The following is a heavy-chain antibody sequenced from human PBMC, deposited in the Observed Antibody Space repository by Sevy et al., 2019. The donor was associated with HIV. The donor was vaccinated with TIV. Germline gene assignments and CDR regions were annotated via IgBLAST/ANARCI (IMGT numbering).Heavy chain of an antibody. D-gene: IGHD2-21*02. CDR2: ISSRGSTE. CDR1: GFTFSDYH. J-gene: IGHJ4*02. CDR3: AREADYYFDS. Sequence: GGSLRLSCEASGFTFSDYHMTWTRQAPGKGLEWVAYISSRGSTEHYADSVKGRFTISRDNVKNSLYLQMDSLRGEDTAVYYCAREADYYFDSWGQGSLVTVSS. V-gene: IGHV3-11*01.